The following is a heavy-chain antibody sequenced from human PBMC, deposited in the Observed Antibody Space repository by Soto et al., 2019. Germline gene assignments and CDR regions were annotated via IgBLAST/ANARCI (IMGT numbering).Heavy chain of an antibody. J-gene: IGHJ5*02. CDR3: ARGVVLVPAAVNWFDP. D-gene: IGHD2-2*01. Sequence: QVQLQESGPGLVKPSGTLSLTCAVSGASISSTDWWSWVRQSPGKGLEWIGQISHSGYTNYNPSLKSRVTISIDKSKNQFSLNLSSVTAADTAVYYCARGVVLVPAAVNWFDPWGQGTLVTVSS. CDR2: ISHSGYT. CDR1: GASISSTDW. V-gene: IGHV4-4*02.